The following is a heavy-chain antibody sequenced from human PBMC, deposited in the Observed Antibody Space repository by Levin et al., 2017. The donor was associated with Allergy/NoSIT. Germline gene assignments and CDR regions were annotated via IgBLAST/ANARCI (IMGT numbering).Heavy chain of an antibody. D-gene: IGHD3-3*01. CDR1: GYTFTSYD. CDR3: ARVISRAIFGVVIPNWFDP. CDR2: MNPNSGNT. Sequence: ASVKVSCKASGYTFTSYDINWVRQATGQGLEWMGWMNPNSGNTGYAQKFQGRVTMTRNTSISTAYMELSSLRSEDTAVYYCARVISRAIFGVVIPNWFDPWGQGTLVTVSS. J-gene: IGHJ5*02. V-gene: IGHV1-8*01.